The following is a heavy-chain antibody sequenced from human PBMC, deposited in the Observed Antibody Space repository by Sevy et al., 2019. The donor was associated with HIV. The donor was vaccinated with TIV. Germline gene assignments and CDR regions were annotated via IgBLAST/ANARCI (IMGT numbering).Heavy chain of an antibody. Sequence: GGSLRLSCAASGFTFSNVGMSWLRQAPGKGLEWVAHIKSKTEGGTADYAAPVKGRFTISRDDSKDTLYLQMNSLKTEDTAVYYCTTGGSLFQHWGQGTLVTVSS. V-gene: IGHV3-15*01. D-gene: IGHD2-15*01. CDR1: GFTFSNVG. J-gene: IGHJ1*01. CDR3: TTGGSLFQH. CDR2: IKSKTEGGTA.